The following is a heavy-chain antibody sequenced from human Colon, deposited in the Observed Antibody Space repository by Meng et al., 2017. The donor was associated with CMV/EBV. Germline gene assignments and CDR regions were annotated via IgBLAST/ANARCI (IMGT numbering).Heavy chain of an antibody. V-gene: IGHV3-11*01. CDR3: ATHYYDTGGDQFLQL. D-gene: IGHD3-22*01. J-gene: IGHJ1*01. CDR2: ISSACITT. Sequence: GESLKISCAGSGFRFSDYFMSWVRQAPGKGLEWVAYISSACITTYYAESVKGRFDISRDNSGNAMYLQMDSLRAEDTAIYFCATHYYDTGGDQFLQLWGQGTLVTVSS. CDR1: GFRFSDYF.